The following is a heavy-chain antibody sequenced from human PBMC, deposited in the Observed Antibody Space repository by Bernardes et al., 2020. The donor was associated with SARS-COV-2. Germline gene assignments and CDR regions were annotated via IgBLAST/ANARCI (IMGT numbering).Heavy chain of an antibody. J-gene: IGHJ4*02. V-gene: IGHV3-48*02. CDR2: ISSTSSTI. Sequence: GGSLRLSCVASAFNFNSYSMNWVRRAPGKGLEWLSYISSTSSTIYYADSVKGRFTISRDNAKKSLYLQMDSLRDEDTAVYYCARLDWLPYDYWGQGAKVTVSS. CDR3: ARLDWLPYDY. D-gene: IGHD3-9*01. CDR1: AFNFNSYS.